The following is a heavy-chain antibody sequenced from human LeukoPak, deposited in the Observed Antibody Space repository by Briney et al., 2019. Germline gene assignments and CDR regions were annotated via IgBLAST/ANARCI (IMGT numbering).Heavy chain of an antibody. D-gene: IGHD3-22*01. Sequence: SETLSLTCTVSGGSISSYYWIWIRQPPGKGLEWIGYIYYSGSTNYNPSLKSRVTISVDTSKNQFSLKLSSVTAADTAVYYCPRGRYYDSSGEAYYYGMDVWGQGTTVTVSS. CDR1: GGSISSYY. J-gene: IGHJ6*02. V-gene: IGHV4-59*01. CDR2: IYYSGST. CDR3: PRGRYYDSSGEAYYYGMDV.